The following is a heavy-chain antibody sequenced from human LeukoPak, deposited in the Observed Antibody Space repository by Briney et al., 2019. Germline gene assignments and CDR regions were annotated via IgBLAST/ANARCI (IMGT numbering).Heavy chain of an antibody. Sequence: PGGSLRLSCAASRFTFSSYSMNWVRQAPGKGLEWVSYISSSSSTIYYADSVKGRFTFSRDNAKNSLYLQMNSLRAEDTAVYYCARDSSGYDFWSGYYTWPKGDAFDIWGQGTMVTVSS. CDR1: RFTFSSYS. J-gene: IGHJ3*02. CDR2: ISSSSSTI. V-gene: IGHV3-48*01. CDR3: ARDSSGYDFWSGYYTWPKGDAFDI. D-gene: IGHD3-3*01.